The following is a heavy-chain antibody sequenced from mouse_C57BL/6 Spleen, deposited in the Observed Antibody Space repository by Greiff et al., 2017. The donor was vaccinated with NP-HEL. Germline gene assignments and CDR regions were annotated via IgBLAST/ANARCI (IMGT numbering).Heavy chain of an antibody. CDR1: GYTFTSYW. J-gene: IGHJ4*01. Sequence: QVQLQQPGAELVKPGASVKMSCKASGYTFTSYWITWVKQRPGQGLEWIGDIYPGSGSTNYNEKFKSKATLTVDTSSSTAYMQLSSLTSEDSAVYYCARYYDYDESMDYWGQGTSVTVSS. V-gene: IGHV1-55*01. CDR3: ARYYDYDESMDY. CDR2: IYPGSGST. D-gene: IGHD2-4*01.